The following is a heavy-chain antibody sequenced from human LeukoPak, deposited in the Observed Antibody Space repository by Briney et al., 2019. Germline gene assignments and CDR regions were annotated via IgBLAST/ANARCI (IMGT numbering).Heavy chain of an antibody. D-gene: IGHD3-22*01. CDR1: GFTVSSNY. V-gene: IGHV3-15*01. Sequence: GGSLRLSCAASGFTVSSNYMNWVRQAPGKGLEWVGRIRSQSDGGTAGYAAPVKGRFIISRDDSEDTLYLQMNTLKTEDTAVYYCTTSPYYDTAWKAFDIWGHGTMVTVSS. CDR2: IRSQSDGGTA. J-gene: IGHJ3*02. CDR3: TTSPYYDTAWKAFDI.